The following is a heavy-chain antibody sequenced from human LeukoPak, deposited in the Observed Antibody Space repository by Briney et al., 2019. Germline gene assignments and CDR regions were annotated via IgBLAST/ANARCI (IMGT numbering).Heavy chain of an antibody. CDR2: TNPSGGST. J-gene: IGHJ5*02. Sequence: ASVKVSCKASGGTFSSYAISWVRQAPGQGLEWMGITNPSGGSTSYAQKFQGRVTMTRDTSTSTVYMELSSLRSEDTAVYYCARAGSAMAFNWFDPWGQGTLVTVSS. D-gene: IGHD5-18*01. CDR1: GGTFSSYA. V-gene: IGHV1-46*01. CDR3: ARAGSAMAFNWFDP.